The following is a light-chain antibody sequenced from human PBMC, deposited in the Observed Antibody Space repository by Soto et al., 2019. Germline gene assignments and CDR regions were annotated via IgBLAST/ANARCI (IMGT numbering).Light chain of an antibody. V-gene: IGKV4-1*01. CDR2: WAS. J-gene: IGKJ4*01. Sequence: GVTSSAVSVAVTMKERATINCKSSQSVLSRSNNENYLSWHQHKPGQPPKLLIYWASTRESGVPDRFSGSGSGTDFTLTISILQAEDVAAYLRQQHDSAPLPLGG. CDR1: QSVLSRSNNENY. CDR3: QQHDSAPLP.